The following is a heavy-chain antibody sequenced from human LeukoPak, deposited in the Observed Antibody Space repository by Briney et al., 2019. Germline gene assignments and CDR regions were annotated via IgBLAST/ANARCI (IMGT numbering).Heavy chain of an antibody. Sequence: PGGSLRLSCAASGVTFSSYGMHWVRQAPGKGLEWVAVIWHDGSNKYYADSVKGRFTISRDSSKNTLYLQMNSLRAEDTAVYYCARVLGYSYGYSAIDYWGQGTLVTVSS. J-gene: IGHJ4*02. V-gene: IGHV3-33*08. CDR1: GVTFSSYG. D-gene: IGHD5-18*01. CDR3: ARVLGYSYGYSAIDY. CDR2: IWHDGSNK.